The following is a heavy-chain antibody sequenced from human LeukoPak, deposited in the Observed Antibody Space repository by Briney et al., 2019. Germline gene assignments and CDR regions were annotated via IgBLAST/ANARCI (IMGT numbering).Heavy chain of an antibody. V-gene: IGHV1-18*01. CDR2: ISAYNGNT. J-gene: IGHJ4*02. CDR1: GYTFTSYA. CDR3: ARVYCSSTSCYDY. Sequence: ASVKVSCKASGYTFTSYAMHWVRQAPGQRLEWMGWISAYNGNTNYAQKLQGRVTMTTDTSTSTAYMELRSLRSDDTAVYYCARVYCSSTSCYDYWGQGTLVTVSS. D-gene: IGHD2-2*01.